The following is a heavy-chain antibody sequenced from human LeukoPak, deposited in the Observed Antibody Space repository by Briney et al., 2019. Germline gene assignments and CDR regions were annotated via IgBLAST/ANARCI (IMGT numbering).Heavy chain of an antibody. V-gene: IGHV4-39*07. Sequence: SSETLSLTCTVSGGPISSSSYYWGWVRQPPGKGLEWIGSISYSGSTYYNPSLKSRVTISVDTSKNQFSLKLSSVTAADTAVYYCASSQDGYLDYWGQGTLVTVSS. D-gene: IGHD2-15*01. J-gene: IGHJ4*02. CDR3: ASSQDGYLDY. CDR2: ISYSGST. CDR1: GGPISSSSYY.